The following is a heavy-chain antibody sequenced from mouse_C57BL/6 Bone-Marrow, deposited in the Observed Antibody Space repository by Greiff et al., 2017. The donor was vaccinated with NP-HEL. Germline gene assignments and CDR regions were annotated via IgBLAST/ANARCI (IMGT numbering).Heavy chain of an antibody. Sequence: VQLKQSVAELVRPGASVKLSCTASGFNIKNTYMHWVKQRPEQGLEWIGRIDPANGNTKYAPKFPGKATITADTSSNTAYLQLSSLTSEDTAIYYCARCYYGSSYAFDYWGQGTTLTVSS. CDR2: IDPANGNT. V-gene: IGHV14-3*01. J-gene: IGHJ2*01. CDR3: ARCYYGSSYAFDY. CDR1: GFNIKNTY. D-gene: IGHD1-1*01.